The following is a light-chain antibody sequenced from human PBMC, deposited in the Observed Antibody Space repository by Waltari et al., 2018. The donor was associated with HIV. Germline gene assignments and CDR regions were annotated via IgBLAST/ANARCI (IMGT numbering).Light chain of an antibody. V-gene: IGKV4-1*01. CDR2: WAS. J-gene: IGKJ1*01. Sequence: DIVMAQSPDSLAVSLGERATINCKSSQSILYTSNNQNYLAWYQQKPGQPPKLLIYWASSRESGVPDRFSGSGSGTELTLTITSLQAEDVAVYYCQQYYITPWTFGQGTKVEIK. CDR3: QQYYITPWT. CDR1: QSILYTSNNQNY.